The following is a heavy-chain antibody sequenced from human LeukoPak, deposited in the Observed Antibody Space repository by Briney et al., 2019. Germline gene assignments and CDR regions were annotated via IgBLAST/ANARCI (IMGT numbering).Heavy chain of an antibody. D-gene: IGHD1-26*01. CDR1: GDSFSGYF. J-gene: IGHJ4*02. CDR2: ISKSGSA. CDR3: ARRRRSSGSDDGPSGLDY. Sequence: SETLSLTCAVYGDSFSGYFWSWVRQPPGKGLEWIGEISKSGSATYNPSLESRVTILADTSKNQFSLKVKFLTAADTAVYYCARRRRSSGSDDGPSGLDYWGQGTPVTVSS. V-gene: IGHV4-34*01.